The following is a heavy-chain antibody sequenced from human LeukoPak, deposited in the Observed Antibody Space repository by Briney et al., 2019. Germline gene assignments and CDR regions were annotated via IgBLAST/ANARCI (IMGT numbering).Heavy chain of an antibody. V-gene: IGHV3-9*01. CDR2: IGWNSGSI. CDR1: GFTFDDYA. J-gene: IGHJ5*02. D-gene: IGHD6-13*01. Sequence: GGSLTLSCAASGFTFDDYAMHWVRQAPGKGLEWVSGIGWNSGSIGYADSVKGRFTISRDNAKNSLYLQMNSLRAEDTALYYCAKDKGIAAAGRFDPWGQGTLVTVSS. CDR3: AKDKGIAAAGRFDP.